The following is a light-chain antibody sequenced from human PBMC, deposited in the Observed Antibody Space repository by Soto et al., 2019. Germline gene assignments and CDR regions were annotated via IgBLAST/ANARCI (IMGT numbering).Light chain of an antibody. CDR2: EGS. CDR1: SSDVGSYNL. V-gene: IGLV2-23*01. Sequence: QSALTQPASVSGSPGQSITISCTGTSSDVGSYNLVSWYQQHPGKAPKLMIYEGSERPSGVSNRFSGSKSGNTASLTISGLQAEDEADYYCCSYAGSRSRVFGGGTKLTVL. J-gene: IGLJ2*01. CDR3: CSYAGSRSRV.